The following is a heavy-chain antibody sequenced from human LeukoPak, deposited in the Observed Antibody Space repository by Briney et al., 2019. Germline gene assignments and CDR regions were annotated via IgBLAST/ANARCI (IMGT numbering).Heavy chain of an antibody. V-gene: IGHV3-7*01. Sequence: GGSLRLSCAASGFTFSNAWMSWVRQAPGKGLEWVANIKQDGSEKYYVDSVKGRFTISRDNAKNSLYLQMNSLRAEDTAVYYCARDPKQLSDYYYYYMDVWGKGTTVTVSS. CDR1: GFTFSNAW. CDR2: IKQDGSEK. CDR3: ARDPKQLSDYYYYYMDV. J-gene: IGHJ6*03. D-gene: IGHD5-18*01.